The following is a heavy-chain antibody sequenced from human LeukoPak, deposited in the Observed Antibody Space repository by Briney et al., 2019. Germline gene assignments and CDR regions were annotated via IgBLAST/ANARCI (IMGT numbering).Heavy chain of an antibody. Sequence: SVKASCKASGGTFSSYAISWVRQAPGQGLEWMGGIIPTFGTANYAQKFQGRVTITADESTSTAYMELSSLRSEDTAVYYCARMGGYYYGMDVWGQGTTVTVS. CDR1: GGTFSSYA. CDR2: IIPTFGTA. V-gene: IGHV1-69*01. J-gene: IGHJ6*02. CDR3: ARMGGYYYGMDV.